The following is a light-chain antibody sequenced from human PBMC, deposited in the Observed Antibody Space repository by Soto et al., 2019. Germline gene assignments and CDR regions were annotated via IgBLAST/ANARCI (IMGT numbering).Light chain of an antibody. CDR3: CSYATSSTFLIV. V-gene: IGLV2-23*03. J-gene: IGLJ1*01. Sequence: QSVLTQPASVSGSPGQSITISCTGTNSDVGSYTLVSWYQQYPGKAPKLMIYEGSKRPPGVSNRFSGSRSGNTASLTISGLQAEDEADYYCCSYATSSTFLIVFGGATKVTVL. CDR1: NSDVGSYTL. CDR2: EGS.